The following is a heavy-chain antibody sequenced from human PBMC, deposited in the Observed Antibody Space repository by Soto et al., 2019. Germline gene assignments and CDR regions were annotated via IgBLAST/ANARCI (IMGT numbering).Heavy chain of an antibody. CDR1: GYNFPSYW. CDR3: AARPLRYFDWSPTD. D-gene: IGHD3-9*01. J-gene: IGHJ4*02. V-gene: IGHV5-51*01. CDR2: IYPGDSDT. Sequence: RVQALKISCKGSGYNFPSYWIGSVRQVPGEGLEWMGIIYPGDSDTRYSPSFQGQVTISADKSVNTAYLLWSSLKASDTAIYFCAARPLRYFDWSPTDWGQGTLVTVSS.